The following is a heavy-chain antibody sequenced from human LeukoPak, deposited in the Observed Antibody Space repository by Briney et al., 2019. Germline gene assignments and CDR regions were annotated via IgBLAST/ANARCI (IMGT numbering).Heavy chain of an antibody. CDR1: GGSISSSSYY. CDR2: IYYSGST. J-gene: IGHJ4*02. CDR3: ASCYGSGSYELDY. V-gene: IGHV4-39*07. D-gene: IGHD3-10*01. Sequence: SETLSLTCTVSGGSISSSSYYWGWIRQPPGKGLEWIGSIYYSGSTYYNPSLKSRVTISVDTSKDQFSLKLSSMTAADTAVYYCASCYGSGSYELDYWGQGTLVTVSS.